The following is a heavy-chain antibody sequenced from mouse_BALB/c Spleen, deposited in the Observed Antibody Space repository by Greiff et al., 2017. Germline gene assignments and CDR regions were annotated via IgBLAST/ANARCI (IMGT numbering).Heavy chain of an antibody. CDR1: GFNIKDYY. CDR3: NCYYYGHYFDY. CDR2: IDPENGDT. V-gene: IGHV14-4*02. D-gene: IGHD1-1*01. J-gene: IGHJ2*01. Sequence: EVKLLESGAELVRSGASVKLSCTASGFNIKDYYMHWVKQRPEQGLEWIGWIDPENGDTEYAPKFQGKATMTADTSSNTAYLQLSSLTSEDTAVYYCNCYYYGHYFDYWGQGTTLTVSS.